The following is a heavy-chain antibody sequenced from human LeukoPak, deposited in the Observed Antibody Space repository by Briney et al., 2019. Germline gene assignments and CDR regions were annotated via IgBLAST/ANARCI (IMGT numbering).Heavy chain of an antibody. D-gene: IGHD3/OR15-3a*01. J-gene: IGHJ4*02. V-gene: IGHV3-9*01. CDR3: AKDTRTGYYNPLFDY. CDR1: GLTFDDYA. Sequence: GGSLRLSCAASGLTFDDYAMHWVRQAPGKGLEWDSGISWNGGSIGYADSVKGRFTISRDNAKNTLYLQMNSLRAEDTASYYCAKDTRTGYYNPLFDYWGQGTLVTVSS. CDR2: ISWNGGSI.